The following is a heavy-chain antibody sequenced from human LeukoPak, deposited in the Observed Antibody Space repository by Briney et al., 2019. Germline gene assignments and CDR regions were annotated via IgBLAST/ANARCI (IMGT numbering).Heavy chain of an antibody. Sequence: PSETLSLTCTVSGGSISSYYWSWIRQPPGKGLEWIGYIHYSGSTNYNPSLKSRVTISVDTSKNQFSLKLSSVTAADTAVYYCARGAGSHEYYFDYWGQGTLVTVSS. D-gene: IGHD3-10*01. CDR1: GGSISSYY. CDR3: ARGAGSHEYYFDY. CDR2: IHYSGST. J-gene: IGHJ4*02. V-gene: IGHV4-59*01.